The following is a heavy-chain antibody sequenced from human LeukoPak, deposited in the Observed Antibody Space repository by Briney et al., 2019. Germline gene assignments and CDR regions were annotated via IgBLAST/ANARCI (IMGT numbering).Heavy chain of an antibody. D-gene: IGHD6-13*01. J-gene: IGHJ5*02. CDR2: IIPIFGTA. Sequence: XVKVSCKASGGTFSSYAISWVRQAPGQGLEWMGRIIPIFGTANYAQKFQGRVTITTDESTSTAYMELSSLRSEDTAVYYCARAGGEWSSSQIFNWFDPWGQGTLVTVSS. V-gene: IGHV1-69*05. CDR1: GGTFSSYA. CDR3: ARAGGEWSSSQIFNWFDP.